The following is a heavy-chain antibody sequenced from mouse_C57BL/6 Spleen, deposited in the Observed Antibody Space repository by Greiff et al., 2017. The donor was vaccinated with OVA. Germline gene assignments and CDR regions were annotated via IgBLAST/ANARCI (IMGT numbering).Heavy chain of an antibody. CDR2: IYPGSGST. CDR1: GYTFTSYW. J-gene: IGHJ4*01. Sequence: VQLQQPGAELVKPGASVKMSCKASGYTFTSYWITWVKQRPGQGLEWIGDIYPGSGSTNYNEKFKSKATLTVDTASSTAYMQLSSLTSEDSAVYYCAREVYGSSLYYAMDYWGQGTSVTVSS. CDR3: AREVYGSSLYYAMDY. V-gene: IGHV1-55*01. D-gene: IGHD1-1*01.